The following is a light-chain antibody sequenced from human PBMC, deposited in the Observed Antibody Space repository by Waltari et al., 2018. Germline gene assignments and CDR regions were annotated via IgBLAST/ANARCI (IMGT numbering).Light chain of an antibody. V-gene: IGKV3-20*01. J-gene: IGKJ1*01. Sequence: EIVLTQSPGTLPLSPGERATLSCWARQRGGRSLAWYQQKRGQTPRLLIYGASTRATGIPDRFSGSGSGTDFSLTISRLEPEDFAVYYCQHYVKLPVTFGQGTKVEIK. CDR2: GAS. CDR3: QHYVKLPVT. CDR1: QRGGRS.